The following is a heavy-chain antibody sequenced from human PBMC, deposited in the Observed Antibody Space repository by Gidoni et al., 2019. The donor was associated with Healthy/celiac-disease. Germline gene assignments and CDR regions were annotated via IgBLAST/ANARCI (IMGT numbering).Heavy chain of an antibody. CDR1: GFTFSRYW. V-gene: IGHV3-7*01. Sequence: EVQLVESGGGLVQPGGALRLSGAAPGFTFSRYWMSWVRQAPGKGLEWVANIKQDGSEKYYVDSVKGRFTISRDNAKNSLYLQMNSLRAEDTAVYYCARSGRRDYGSGSYRFDYWGQGTLVTVSS. J-gene: IGHJ4*02. D-gene: IGHD3-10*01. CDR3: ARSGRRDYGSGSYRFDY. CDR2: IKQDGSEK.